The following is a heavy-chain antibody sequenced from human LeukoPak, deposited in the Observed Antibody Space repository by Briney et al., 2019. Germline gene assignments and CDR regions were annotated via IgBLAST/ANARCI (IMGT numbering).Heavy chain of an antibody. Sequence: SVTVSCKASGGTFSSYAISWVRQAPGQGLEWMGGIIPIFGTANYAQKFQGRVTITADESTSTAYMELSSLRSEDTAVYYCARGGYSGSYLLFYYYGMDVWGQGTTVTVSS. CDR3: ARGGYSGSYLLFYYYGMDV. J-gene: IGHJ6*02. CDR2: IIPIFGTA. V-gene: IGHV1-69*01. D-gene: IGHD1-26*01. CDR1: GGTFSSYA.